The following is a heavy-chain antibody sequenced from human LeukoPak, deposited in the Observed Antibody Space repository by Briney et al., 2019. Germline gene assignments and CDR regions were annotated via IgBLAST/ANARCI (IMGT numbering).Heavy chain of an antibody. CDR1: GFTFSSYA. V-gene: IGHV3-30-3*01. J-gene: IGHJ4*02. CDR3: ARWEGFYDSSGYYYY. D-gene: IGHD3-22*01. CDR2: ISYDGSNK. Sequence: GGSLRLSCAASGFTFSSYAMHWVRQAPGKGLEWVAVISYDGSNKYYADSVKGRFTISRDNSKNTLYLQMNSLRAEDTAVYYCARWEGFYDSSGYYYYWGQGTLVTVSS.